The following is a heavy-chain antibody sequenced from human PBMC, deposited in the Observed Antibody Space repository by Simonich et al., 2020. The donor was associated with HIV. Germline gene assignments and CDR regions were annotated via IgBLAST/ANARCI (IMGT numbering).Heavy chain of an antibody. CDR3: ASGGSISSVWADDY. D-gene: IGHD3-16*01. J-gene: IGHJ4*02. Sequence: QVQLVESGGGVVQPGRSLRLSCAASGFTFSSYAMHWVQQARGKGLEWVAVISYDGSNKYYAYSVKGRFTISRDNSKNTLYLTMYSLRAEDTAVYYCASGGSISSVWADDYWGQGTLVTVSS. CDR1: GFTFSSYA. CDR2: ISYDGSNK. V-gene: IGHV3-30*07.